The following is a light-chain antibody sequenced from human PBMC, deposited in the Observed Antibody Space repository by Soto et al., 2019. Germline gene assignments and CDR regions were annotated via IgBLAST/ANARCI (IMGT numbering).Light chain of an antibody. Sequence: VLITQSTLSLSVAPEQPASISCQSSQSLLHITGETFLFWYLQKPGQSPQLLIYDVSTRVSGVPDRFSGSGSGTDFTLEISRVETDDVGIYYCMQSTHWPPTFGQGTRLEIK. V-gene: IGKV2-29*03. CDR3: MQSTHWPPT. CDR2: DVS. CDR1: QSLLHITGETF. J-gene: IGKJ5*01.